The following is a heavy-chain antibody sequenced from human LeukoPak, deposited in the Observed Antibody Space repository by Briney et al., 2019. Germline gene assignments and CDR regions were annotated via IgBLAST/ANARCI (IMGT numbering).Heavy chain of an antibody. Sequence: SETLSLTCTVSGGSIRSYYWGWIRQPPGKGLEWIGSIYYSGSTYYNPSLKSRVTISVDTSKNQFSLKLSSVTAADTAVYYCARQDYYDSSGYYYMDVWGKGTTVTISS. V-gene: IGHV4-39*01. CDR3: ARQDYYDSSGYYYMDV. CDR2: IYYSGST. CDR1: GGSIRSYY. D-gene: IGHD3-22*01. J-gene: IGHJ6*03.